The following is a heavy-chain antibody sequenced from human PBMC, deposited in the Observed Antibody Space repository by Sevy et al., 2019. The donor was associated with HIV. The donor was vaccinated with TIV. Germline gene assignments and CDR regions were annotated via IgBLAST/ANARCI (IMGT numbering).Heavy chain of an antibody. CDR2: IYYSGST. CDR1: GGSISSSSYY. CDR3: ARGGFVNSYYFDY. Sequence: SETLSLTCTVSGGSISSSSYYWGWIRQPPGKGLEWIGSIYYSGSTYYNPSLKSPVTISVDTSKNQFSLKLSSVTAADTAVYYCARGGFVNSYYFDYWGQGTLVTVSS. J-gene: IGHJ4*02. D-gene: IGHD3-10*01. V-gene: IGHV4-39*01.